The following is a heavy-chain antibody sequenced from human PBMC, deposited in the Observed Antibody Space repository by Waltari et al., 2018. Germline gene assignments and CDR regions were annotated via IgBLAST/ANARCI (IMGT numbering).Heavy chain of an antibody. V-gene: IGHV1-24*01. D-gene: IGHD6-19*01. CDR3: ATGGPVAGGVDY. CDR2: FDPEDGET. J-gene: IGHJ4*02. Sequence: QVQLVQSGAEGKKPGASVKVSCKVSGYTLTELSIHWVRQAPGKGLEWMGGFDPEDGETIYAQKFQGRVTMTEDTSTDTAYMELSSLRSEDTAVYYCATGGPVAGGVDYWGQGTLVTVSS. CDR1: GYTLTELS.